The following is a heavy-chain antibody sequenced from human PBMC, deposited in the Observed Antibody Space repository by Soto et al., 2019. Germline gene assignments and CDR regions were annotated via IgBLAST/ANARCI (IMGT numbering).Heavy chain of an antibody. Sequence: GGSLRLSCAASGFTFSSYGMHWVRQAPGKGLEWVAAISSNGGSTYYANSVKGRFTISRDNSKNTLYLQMGSLRAEDMAVYYCARAGDYYDSSGYYNYWGQGTLVTVSS. CDR3: ARAGDYYDSSGYYNY. J-gene: IGHJ4*02. CDR1: GFTFSSYG. D-gene: IGHD3-22*01. CDR2: ISSNGGST. V-gene: IGHV3-64*01.